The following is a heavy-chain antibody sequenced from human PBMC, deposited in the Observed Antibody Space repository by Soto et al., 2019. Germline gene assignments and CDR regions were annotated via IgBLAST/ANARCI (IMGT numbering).Heavy chain of an antibody. J-gene: IGHJ4*02. D-gene: IGHD5-12*01. V-gene: IGHV3-23*01. CDR1: GFTFSIYA. Sequence: PGGSLRLSCAVSGFTFSIYAMSWVRQAPGKGLEWVSVISGSGTNTDYADSVKGRFTISRDNSKNTLYLQMSSLRAEDTAIYHCAKDRGYSGYGSIFDNWGQGTLVTVSS. CDR3: AKDRGYSGYGSIFDN. CDR2: ISGSGTNT.